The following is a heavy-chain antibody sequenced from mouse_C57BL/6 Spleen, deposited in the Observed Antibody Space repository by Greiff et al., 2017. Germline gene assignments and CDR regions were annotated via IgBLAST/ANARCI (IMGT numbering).Heavy chain of an antibody. V-gene: IGHV1-19*01. D-gene: IGHD2-4*01. CDR3: ARSPSLYDYDFAY. Sequence: EVQLQQSGPVLVKPGASVKMSCKASGYTFTDYYMNWVKQSHGKSLEWIGVINPYNGGTSYNQKFKGKATLTVDKSSSTAYMELNSLTSEDSAVYYCARSPSLYDYDFAYWGQGTLVTVSA. J-gene: IGHJ3*01. CDR2: INPYNGGT. CDR1: GYTFTDYY.